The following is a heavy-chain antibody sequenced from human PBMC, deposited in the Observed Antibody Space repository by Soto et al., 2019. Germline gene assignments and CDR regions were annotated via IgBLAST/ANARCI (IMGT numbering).Heavy chain of an antibody. V-gene: IGHV4-34*01. CDR2: INHSGST. J-gene: IGHJ4*02. CDR3: ASGLLRRFDY. CDR1: GGSFSGYY. D-gene: IGHD2-21*01. Sequence: SETLSLTCAVYGGSFSGYYWIWIRQPPGKGLEWIGEINHSGSTNYNPSLKSRVTISVDTSKNQFSLKLSSVTAADTAVYYCASGLLRRFDYWGQGTLVTVSS.